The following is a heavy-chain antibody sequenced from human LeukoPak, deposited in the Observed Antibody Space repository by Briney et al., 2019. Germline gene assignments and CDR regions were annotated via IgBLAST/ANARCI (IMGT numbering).Heavy chain of an antibody. J-gene: IGHJ4*02. Sequence: GGSLRLSCAASGFTFSSYSMNWVRQAPGKGLEWVSSISSSSSYIYYADSVKGRFTISRDNAKNSLYLQMNGLRAEDTAVYYCARAHGTDPWDYFDYWGQGTLVTVSS. CDR2: ISSSSSYI. CDR1: GFTFSSYS. D-gene: IGHD6-13*01. CDR3: ARAHGTDPWDYFDY. V-gene: IGHV3-21*01.